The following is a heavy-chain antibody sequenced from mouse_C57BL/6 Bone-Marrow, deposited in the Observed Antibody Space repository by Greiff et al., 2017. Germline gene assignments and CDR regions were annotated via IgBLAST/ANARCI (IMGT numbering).Heavy chain of an antibody. CDR1: GYTFTDYN. Sequence: VQLQQSGPELVKPGASVKIPCKASGYTFTDYNMDWVKQSHGKSLEWIGDINPNNGGTIYNQKFKGKATLTVDKSSSTAYMELRSLTSEDTAVYYCARRHYGSRVWYFDVWGTGTTVTVSS. D-gene: IGHD1-1*01. CDR3: ARRHYGSRVWYFDV. CDR2: INPNNGGT. J-gene: IGHJ1*03. V-gene: IGHV1-18*01.